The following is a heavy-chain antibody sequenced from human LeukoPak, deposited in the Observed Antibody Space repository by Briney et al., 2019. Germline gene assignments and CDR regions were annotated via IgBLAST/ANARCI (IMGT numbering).Heavy chain of an antibody. V-gene: IGHV3-21*01. Sequence: GGSLRLSCAASGFTFSSYSMNWVRQAPGKGLELVSSISSSSSYIYYADPVKGRFTISRDNAKNSLYLQMNSLWAEDTAVYYCAREVAVGIGAYNFWGQGTLVTVSS. D-gene: IGHD6-13*01. CDR3: AREVAVGIGAYNF. J-gene: IGHJ4*02. CDR1: GFTFSSYS. CDR2: ISSSSSYI.